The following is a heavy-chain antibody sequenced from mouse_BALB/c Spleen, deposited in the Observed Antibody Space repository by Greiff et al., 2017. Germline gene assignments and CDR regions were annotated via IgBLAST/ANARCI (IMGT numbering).Heavy chain of an antibody. CDR3: ARHEDRAYDYGLAD. V-gene: IGHV1-62-2*01. J-gene: IGHJ3*01. CDR1: GYTFTEYI. CDR2: FYPGSGSI. Sequence: VQLQQSGAELVKPGASVKLSCKASGYTFTEYIIHWVKQRSGQGIEWIGWFYPGSGSIKYKEKFKDKATLTEDKSSSTVYMEVSRLTSEDSAVFFCARHEDRAYDYGLADWGQGTLVTVSA. D-gene: IGHD2-4*01.